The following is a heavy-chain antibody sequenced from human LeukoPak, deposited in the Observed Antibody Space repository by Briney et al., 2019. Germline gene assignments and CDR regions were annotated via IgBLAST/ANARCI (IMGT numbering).Heavy chain of an antibody. V-gene: IGHV4-59*01. CDR3: ARVFDSGSQAYFYYMDV. CDR1: GGSIRGYY. J-gene: IGHJ6*03. Sequence: SETLSLTCNVSGGSIRGYYWSWIREPPGMGLKWIGYIYSSGSTNYNPSLKSRVTMSVDTSKNQFSLKVSSVTAADTAVYYCARVFDSGSQAYFYYMDVWGKGTTVTISS. CDR2: IYSSGST. D-gene: IGHD3-10*01.